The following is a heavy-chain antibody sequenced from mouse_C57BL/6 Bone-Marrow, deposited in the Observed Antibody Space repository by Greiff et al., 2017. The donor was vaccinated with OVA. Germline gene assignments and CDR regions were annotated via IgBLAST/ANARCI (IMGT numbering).Heavy chain of an antibody. Sequence: VQLQESGPELVKPGASVKLSCKASGYTFTSYDINWVKQRPGQGLEWIGWIYPRDGSTKYNEKFKGKATLTVDTSSSTEDMELHSLTSEDSAVYFCARTDGNYPSWFAYWGQGTLVTVSA. J-gene: IGHJ3*01. CDR3: ARTDGNYPSWFAY. V-gene: IGHV1-85*01. D-gene: IGHD2-1*01. CDR2: IYPRDGST. CDR1: GYTFTSYD.